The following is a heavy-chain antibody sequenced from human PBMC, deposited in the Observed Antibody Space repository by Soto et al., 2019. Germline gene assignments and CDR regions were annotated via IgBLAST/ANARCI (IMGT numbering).Heavy chain of an antibody. V-gene: IGHV3-49*03. CDR1: GFTFGDYA. CDR2: IRSKAYGGTT. CDR3: TRDGGGLRFLEWLLYRYDY. J-gene: IGHJ4*02. D-gene: IGHD3-3*01. Sequence: GGSLRLSCTASGFTFGDYAMSWFRQAPGKGLEWVGFIRSKAYGGTTEYAASVKGRFTISRDDSKSIAHLQMNSLKTEDTAVYYCTRDGGGLRFLEWLLYRYDYWGQGTLVTVSS.